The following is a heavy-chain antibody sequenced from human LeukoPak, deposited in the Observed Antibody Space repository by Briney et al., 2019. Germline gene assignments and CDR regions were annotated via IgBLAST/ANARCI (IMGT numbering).Heavy chain of an antibody. V-gene: IGHV3-21*01. CDR1: GFIFSSYR. CDR3: VREGYAAAVFEN. Sequence: GGSLRLSCAASGFIFSSYRINWVRQAPGKGLEWVSSISSSSYIDYGDSVKGRFTISRDNVNNSLYLQMNSLRAEDTAVYYCVREGYAAAVFENWGQGTLVTVSS. D-gene: IGHD6-13*01. J-gene: IGHJ4*02. CDR2: ISSSSYI.